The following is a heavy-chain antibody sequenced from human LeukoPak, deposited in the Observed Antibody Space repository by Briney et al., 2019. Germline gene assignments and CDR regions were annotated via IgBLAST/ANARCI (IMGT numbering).Heavy chain of an antibody. D-gene: IGHD2-15*01. CDR3: AREDIVVVHDAFDI. CDR2: IYHSGST. V-gene: IGHV4-38-2*02. J-gene: IGHJ3*02. CDR1: GYSISSGYY. Sequence: PSETLSLTCAVSGYSISSGYYWGWIRQPPGKGLEWIGSIYHSGSTYYNPSLKSRVTISVDTSKNQFPLKLSSVTAADTAVYYCAREDIVVVHDAFDIWGQGTMVTVSS.